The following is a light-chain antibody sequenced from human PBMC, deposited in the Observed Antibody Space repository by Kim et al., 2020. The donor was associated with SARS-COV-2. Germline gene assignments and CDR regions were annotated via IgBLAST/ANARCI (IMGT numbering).Light chain of an antibody. V-gene: IGLV3-1*01. CDR3: QTWDNRLV. J-gene: IGLJ3*02. CDR1: ELGKTY. Sequence: VAGPPGQTARITCLGHELGKTYVAWYQQKAGQSPVVVIYKDNKRPSGVPERFSGSNSGKTATLTISGTQSMDEADDFCQTWDNRLVFGGGTKVTVL. CDR2: KDN.